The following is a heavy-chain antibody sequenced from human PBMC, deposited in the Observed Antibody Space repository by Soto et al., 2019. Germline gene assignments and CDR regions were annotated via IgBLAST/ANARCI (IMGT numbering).Heavy chain of an antibody. J-gene: IGHJ4*02. D-gene: IGHD3-10*01. CDR2: ISTYKGNT. Sequence: ASVKVSCKTSGYTFTSYGIAWVRQAPGQGLEWMGWISTYKGNTNYAQKLQGRVTMTTDTSTSTAYMELRSLRSDDTAVYYCARSHHLLLWFGTKRPYYFDYWGQGTLVTVSS. CDR1: GYTFTSYG. CDR3: ARSHHLLLWFGTKRPYYFDY. V-gene: IGHV1-18*01.